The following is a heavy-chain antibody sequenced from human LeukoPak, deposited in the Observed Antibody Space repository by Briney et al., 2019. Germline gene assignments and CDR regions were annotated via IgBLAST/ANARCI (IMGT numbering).Heavy chain of an antibody. CDR1: GFTFSSYA. CDR2: IYTGGDT. Sequence: GGSLRLSCAASGFTFSSYAMSWVRQAPGKGLEWVSTIYTGGDTYYADSVKGRFTISRDNSQNTLYLQMNSLRAEDTAVYYCAKAGSGWYGGVDYWGQGTLVTVSS. J-gene: IGHJ4*02. V-gene: IGHV3-23*05. D-gene: IGHD6-19*01. CDR3: AKAGSGWYGGVDY.